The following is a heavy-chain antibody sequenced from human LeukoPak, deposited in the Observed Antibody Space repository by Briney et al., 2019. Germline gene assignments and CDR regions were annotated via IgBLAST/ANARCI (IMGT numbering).Heavy chain of an antibody. D-gene: IGHD6-6*01. V-gene: IGHV4-34*01. CDR2: INHSGST. Sequence: PSETLSLTCAVYGGSFSGYYWSWIRQPPGKGLEWIGEINHSGSTNYNPSLKSRVTISVDTSKNQFSLKLSSVTAADTAVYYCARDGSIAARPPDYWGQGTLVTVSS. J-gene: IGHJ4*02. CDR1: GGSFSGYY. CDR3: ARDGSIAARPPDY.